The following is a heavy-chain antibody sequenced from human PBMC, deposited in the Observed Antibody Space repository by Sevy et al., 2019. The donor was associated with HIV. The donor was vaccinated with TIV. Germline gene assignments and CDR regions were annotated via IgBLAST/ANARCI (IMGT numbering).Heavy chain of an antibody. CDR3: AGENAWGRGYS. CDR1: GGSSTSLY. V-gene: IGHV4-59*08. J-gene: IGHJ4*02. D-gene: IGHD1-26*01. CDR2: IYYNGHI. Sequence: SETLSVTCTVSGGSSTSLYWNWIRQPPGKGLEWIANIYYNGHINYNPSLKSRVTLSLDTSKNQFSLRLSSVTAADTAMYYCAGENAWGRGYSWGQGTLVTVSS.